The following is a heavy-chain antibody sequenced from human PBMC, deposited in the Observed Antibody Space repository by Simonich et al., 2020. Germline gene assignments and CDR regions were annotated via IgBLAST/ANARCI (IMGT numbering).Heavy chain of an antibody. CDR2: FAPEDEKT. V-gene: IGHV1-24*01. CDR1: GYTLTELS. CDR3: ATVSYYDSSGYRLDY. Sequence: QVQLVQSGAEVKKPGASVKVSCKVSGYTLTELSMHWVRQAPGKGLEWMGVFAPEDEKTIYDQKVQGIVTMTEDTSTATAYRELSSLRADDTAVYYCATVSYYDSSGYRLDYWGQGTLVTVSS. J-gene: IGHJ4*02. D-gene: IGHD3-22*01.